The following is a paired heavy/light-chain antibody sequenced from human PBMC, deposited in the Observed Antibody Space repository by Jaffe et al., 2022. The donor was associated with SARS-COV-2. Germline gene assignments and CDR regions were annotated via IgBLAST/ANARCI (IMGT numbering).Light chain of an antibody. J-gene: IGKJ4*01. CDR1: QSISTY. Sequence: EVVLTQSPAILSLAPGERATLSCRASQSISTYLAWYQQRPGQPPRLLISNASDRATGVPARFSGSGSGTEFTLTISSLEAEDFGVYYCQQRSRWPGTFGGGTKVEIK. V-gene: IGKV3-11*01. CDR3: QQRSRWPGT. CDR2: NAS.
Heavy chain of an antibody. D-gene: IGHD4-17*01. J-gene: IGHJ6*02. CDR2: IIGNGAST. CDR3: AKDKMTTWFIGRPDFDHGMDV. CDR1: GFTFTKYA. Sequence: EVQLLESGGGLVQPGGSLRLSCEASGFTFTKYAMNWVRQAPGKGLEWVSTIIGNGASTYYADSVKGRFTISRNNSENTLYLQMDGLRAEDTAVYYCAKDKMTTWFIGRPDFDHGMDVWGQGTTVTVSS. V-gene: IGHV3-23*01.